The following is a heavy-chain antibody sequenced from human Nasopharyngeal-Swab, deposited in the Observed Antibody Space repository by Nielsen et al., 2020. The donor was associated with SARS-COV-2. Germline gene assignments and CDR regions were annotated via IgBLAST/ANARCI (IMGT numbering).Heavy chain of an antibody. D-gene: IGHD3-16*01. J-gene: IGHJ6*03. CDR3: AKDHKMDSGGGVGYMDV. V-gene: IGHV3-30*02. Sequence: GESLKISCAASGFTFSSYGMHWVRQAPGKGLEWVAFIRYDGFNQHYADSVKGRFTISRDSFKNTLGLQLNSLRAEDTAVYYCAKDHKMDSGGGVGYMDVWGKGTTVTVSS. CDR1: GFTFSSYG. CDR2: IRYDGFNQ.